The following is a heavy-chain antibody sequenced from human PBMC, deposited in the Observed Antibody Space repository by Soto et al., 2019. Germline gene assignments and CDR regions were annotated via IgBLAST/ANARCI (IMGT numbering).Heavy chain of an antibody. CDR3: ARERVSSNYDFWSGSNPIYFLDY. CDR2: ISSTGGTI. CDR1: GFSFSNYN. V-gene: IGHV3-48*01. Sequence: GGSLRLSCAASGFSFSNYNMNWVRQAPGKGLEWVSYISSTGGTIYYADSVKGRFTISRDNAKNSLYLQVNSLRAEDTAVYYSARERVSSNYDFWSGSNPIYFLDYSGQGSLVIVSS. J-gene: IGHJ4*02. D-gene: IGHD3-3*01.